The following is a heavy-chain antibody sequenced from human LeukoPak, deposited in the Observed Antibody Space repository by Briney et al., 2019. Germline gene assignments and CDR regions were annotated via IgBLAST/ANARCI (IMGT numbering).Heavy chain of an antibody. Sequence: ASVKVSCKASGGTFRSYAISRVRQAPGQGLEWMGGIIPIFGTANYAQKFQGRVTITADESTSTAYMELSSLRSEDTAVYYCASMIRWYNWFDPWGQGTLLTVSS. D-gene: IGHD3-16*01. CDR2: IIPIFGTA. V-gene: IGHV1-69*13. J-gene: IGHJ5*02. CDR3: ASMIRWYNWFDP. CDR1: GGTFRSYA.